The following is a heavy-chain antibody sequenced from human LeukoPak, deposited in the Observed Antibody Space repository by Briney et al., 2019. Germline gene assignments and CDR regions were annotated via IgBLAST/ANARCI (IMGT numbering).Heavy chain of an antibody. CDR2: IKQDGSEK. D-gene: IGHD5-24*01. CDR1: GFTFSSYW. CDR3: ARVGDGYNPNFDY. V-gene: IGHV3-7*01. J-gene: IGHJ4*02. Sequence: GGSLRLSCAASGFTFSSYWMSWVRQAPGKGLEWVANIKQDGSEKYYVDSVMGRFTISRDNAKNSLYLQMNSLRAEDTAVYYCARVGDGYNPNFDYWGQGTLVTVSS.